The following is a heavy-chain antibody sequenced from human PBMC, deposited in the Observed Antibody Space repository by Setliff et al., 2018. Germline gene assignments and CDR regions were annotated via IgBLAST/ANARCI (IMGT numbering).Heavy chain of an antibody. Sequence: GGSLRLSCVASGFTFSSHGMTWVRLAPGKGLEWISYISTSSSTIYYADSVKGRFTISRDNANHTLYLQMNRLRADDTAVYYCARNTDLRNGFDYWGQGTLVTVSA. V-gene: IGHV3-48*01. D-gene: IGHD5-18*01. J-gene: IGHJ4*02. CDR3: ARNTDLRNGFDY. CDR2: ISTSSSTI. CDR1: GFTFSSHG.